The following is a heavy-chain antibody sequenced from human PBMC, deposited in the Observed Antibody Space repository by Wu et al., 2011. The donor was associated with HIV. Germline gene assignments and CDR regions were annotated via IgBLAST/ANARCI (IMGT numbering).Heavy chain of an antibody. CDR1: GYTFSSYG. CDR3: TRSTEAAAQPYYFLNI. J-gene: IGHJ6*03. Sequence: QVELVQSGTEVKKPGASLRVSCQASGYTFSSYGISWVRQAPGQGLEWMGWITAYDGGTKYAEKFQGRVTIIADESRTTVHMEVRSLRSDDSAVYFCTRSTEAAAQPYYFLNIWGEGTTVTVAS. V-gene: IGHV1-18*01. CDR2: ITAYDGGT. D-gene: IGHD2-2*01.